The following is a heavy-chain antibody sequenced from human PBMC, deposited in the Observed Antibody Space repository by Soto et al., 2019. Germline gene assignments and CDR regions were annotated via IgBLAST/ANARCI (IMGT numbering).Heavy chain of an antibody. J-gene: IGHJ5*02. CDR2: ISYDGFNK. CDR1: GLTFSSYG. CDR3: VKDRPFRITVLNWFDP. V-gene: IGHV3-30*18. Sequence: QAQLVESGGGVVQPGRSLRLSCGASGLTFSSYGFHWVRQAPGRGLEWVAVISYDGFNKYFADSVKGRFTISRDNSKNTVYLQMNSLRSEDTAVYYCVKDRPFRITVLNWFDPWGQGTLVTVSS. D-gene: IGHD3-3*01.